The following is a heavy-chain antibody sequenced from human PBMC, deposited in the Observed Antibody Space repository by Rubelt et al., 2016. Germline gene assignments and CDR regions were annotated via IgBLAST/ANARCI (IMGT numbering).Heavy chain of an antibody. J-gene: IGHJ4*02. D-gene: IGHD3-10*01. CDR1: GGSISSYY. Sequence: QVQLQESGPGLVKPSETLFLTCTVSGGSISSYYWSWIRQPPGKGLAWIGYIYYSGGTNYNPSLKSRVTISVDTSKNQFSLKLSSVTAADTAVYYCARSRTHGAYYFDYWGQGTLVTVSS. V-gene: IGHV4-59*12. CDR3: ARSRTHGAYYFDY. CDR2: IYYSGGT.